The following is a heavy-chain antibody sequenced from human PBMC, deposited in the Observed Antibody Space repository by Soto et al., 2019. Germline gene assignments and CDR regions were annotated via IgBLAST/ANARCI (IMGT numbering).Heavy chain of an antibody. CDR1: GFTFSSYA. CDR2: ISYDGINK. Sequence: QVQLVESGGGVVQPGRSLRLSCAASGFTFSSYAMHWVRQAPGKGLEWVAVISYDGINKYYADSVKGRFTISRDNSKNTLYLQMNSLRAEDTAVYYCASWPDLYWGQGTLVTVSS. J-gene: IGHJ4*02. CDR3: ASWPDLY. V-gene: IGHV3-30-3*01.